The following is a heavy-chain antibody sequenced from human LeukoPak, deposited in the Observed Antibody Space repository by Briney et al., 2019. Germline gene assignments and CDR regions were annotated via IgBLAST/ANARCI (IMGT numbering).Heavy chain of an antibody. CDR1: GYTFTSYD. Sequence: ASVKVSCKASGYTFTSYDINWVRQATGQGLEWMGWMNPNSGNTGYAQKLQGRVTMTTDTSTSTAYMELRSLRSDDTAVYYCARDSREHYYDSSGRFNWFDPWGQGTLVTVSS. CDR2: MNPNSGNT. J-gene: IGHJ5*02. V-gene: IGHV1-8*02. D-gene: IGHD3-22*01. CDR3: ARDSREHYYDSSGRFNWFDP.